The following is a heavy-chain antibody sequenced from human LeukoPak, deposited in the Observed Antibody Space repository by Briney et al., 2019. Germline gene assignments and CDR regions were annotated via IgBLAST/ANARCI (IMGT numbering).Heavy chain of an antibody. CDR1: GYTFNAYY. V-gene: IGHV1-2*02. Sequence: ASVKVSCKASGYTFNAYYIHWVRQAPGQGLEWMGWINPNSGGTNYAQKFQGRVTMPRDTSITTAYMELSGLRSDDTAIYYCARGKLAAPGRTGYNWFDPWGQGTLVTVSS. CDR2: INPNSGGT. CDR3: ARGKLAAPGRTGYNWFDP. J-gene: IGHJ5*02. D-gene: IGHD6-13*01.